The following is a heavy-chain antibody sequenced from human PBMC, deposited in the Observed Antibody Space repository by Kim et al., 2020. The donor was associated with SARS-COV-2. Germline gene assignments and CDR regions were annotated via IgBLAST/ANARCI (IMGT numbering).Heavy chain of an antibody. J-gene: IGHJ4*02. V-gene: IGHV4-61*01. Sequence: SETLSLTCTVSGGSVSSRSNYWSWIRQPPGKGLEWIGYIYYSGSTNYNSSLKSRVTISVDTSKNQFSLKLSSVTAADTAVYYCARDVVYCAGDCSHYFDYWGQGTLVTVSS. D-gene: IGHD2-21*02. CDR3: ARDVVYCAGDCSHYFDY. CDR1: GGSVSSRSNY. CDR2: IYYSGST.